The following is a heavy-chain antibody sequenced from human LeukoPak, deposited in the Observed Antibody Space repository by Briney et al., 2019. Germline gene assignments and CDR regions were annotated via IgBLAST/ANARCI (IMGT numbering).Heavy chain of an antibody. Sequence: ASVKVSCKASGYIFNHYGFSWVRQAPGQGLEWMGWISAYDGRTHSAQKFQGRVTMTTDTSTTTAYMQLGGLRSDDTAVYYCARDLGHCTGTTCYSVRRSGTSYHYGMNVWGQGTAVAVSS. D-gene: IGHD2-2*02. J-gene: IGHJ6*02. CDR3: ARDLGHCTGTTCYSVRRSGTSYHYGMNV. CDR1: GYIFNHYG. CDR2: ISAYDGRT. V-gene: IGHV1-18*01.